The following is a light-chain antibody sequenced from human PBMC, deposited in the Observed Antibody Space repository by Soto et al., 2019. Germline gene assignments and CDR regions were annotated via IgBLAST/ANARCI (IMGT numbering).Light chain of an antibody. V-gene: IGKV3-11*01. CDR1: QSVSSY. J-gene: IGKJ3*01. CDR3: QQRSNWPLT. Sequence: EIVLTQSTASLSLSPGERATLSCRASQSVSSYLAWYQQKPGQAPRLLIYDASNRATAIPARFSGSGSGTDFTLTISSLEPEDFAVYFCQQRSNWPLTFGPGTKVEIK. CDR2: DAS.